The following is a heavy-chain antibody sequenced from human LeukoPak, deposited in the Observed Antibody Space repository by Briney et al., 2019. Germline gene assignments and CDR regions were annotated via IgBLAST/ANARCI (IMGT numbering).Heavy chain of an antibody. V-gene: IGHV3-9*01. J-gene: IGHJ6*02. CDR2: ISWNSGSI. CDR3: STWAFYHGLDV. Sequence: PGGSLRLSCAASGFTFDDYAMHWVRQAPGKGLEWVSGISWNSGSIGYADSVRGRFTISRDNAKNSLYLQMNSLTSDDTALYYCSTWAFYHGLDVWGQGTAVTVSS. D-gene: IGHD2/OR15-2a*01. CDR1: GFTFDDYA.